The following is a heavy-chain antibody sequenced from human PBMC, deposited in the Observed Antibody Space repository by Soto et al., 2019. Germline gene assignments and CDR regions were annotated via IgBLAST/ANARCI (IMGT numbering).Heavy chain of an antibody. V-gene: IGHV3-23*01. Sequence: GGSLRLSCAASGFTFSSYAMSWVRQAPGKGLEWVSAISGSGGSTYYADSVKGRFTISRENSKNTLYLQMNSLRAEDTAVYYCASLSYFQSSRRSDFDWLFERPYYYYGMDVWGQGTTVTVSS. CDR2: ISGSGGST. CDR1: GFTFSSYA. D-gene: IGHD3-9*01. J-gene: IGHJ6*02. CDR3: ASLSYFQSSRRSDFDWLFERPYYYYGMDV.